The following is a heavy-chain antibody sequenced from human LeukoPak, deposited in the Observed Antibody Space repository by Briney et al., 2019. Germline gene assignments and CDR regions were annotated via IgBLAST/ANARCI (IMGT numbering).Heavy chain of an antibody. V-gene: IGHV3-23*01. Sequence: GGSLRLSCAASGFTFSSYAMSWVRQAPGKGLEGVSGIRDTGGTTYYTDSVKGRFTISRDNSKNTLDLQMDSLRAEDRAIYYCVKARGYSSSSSFDYWGQGTLVTVSS. D-gene: IGHD6-13*01. J-gene: IGHJ4*02. CDR2: IRDTGGTT. CDR1: GFTFSSYA. CDR3: VKARGYSSSSSFDY.